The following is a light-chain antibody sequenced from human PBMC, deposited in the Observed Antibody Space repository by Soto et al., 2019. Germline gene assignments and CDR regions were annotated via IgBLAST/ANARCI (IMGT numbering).Light chain of an antibody. J-gene: IGKJ4*01. CDR1: QDISNY. Sequence: DIQMTQSPSSLSASVGDRVTITCQASQDISNYLNWYQQKPGKAPKLLIYDASNLETGVPSRFSGSGSGTDFTFTISSLQPEDSATHYCQQYDNLPPLTFGGGTKVEIK. CDR2: DAS. V-gene: IGKV1-33*01. CDR3: QQYDNLPPLT.